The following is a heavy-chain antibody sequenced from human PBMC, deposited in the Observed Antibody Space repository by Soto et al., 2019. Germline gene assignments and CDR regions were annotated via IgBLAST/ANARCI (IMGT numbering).Heavy chain of an antibody. J-gene: IGHJ5*02. V-gene: IGHV1-46*01. Sequence: ASVKVSCKASGYTFTSYYMHWVRQAPGQGLEWMGIINPSGGSTSYAQKFQGRVTMTRDTSTSTVYMELSSLRSDDTADYYCAKDGGKDGYFGNWFDPWGQGTLVTVSS. D-gene: IGHD5-12*01. CDR1: GYTFTSYY. CDR3: AKDGGKDGYFGNWFDP. CDR2: INPSGGST.